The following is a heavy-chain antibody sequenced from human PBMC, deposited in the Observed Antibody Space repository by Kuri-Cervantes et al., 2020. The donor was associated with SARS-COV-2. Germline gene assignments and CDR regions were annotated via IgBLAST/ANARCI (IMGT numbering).Heavy chain of an antibody. CDR3: ARDIGYDFGDYRIGDYYYYMDS. CDR1: GGSFSGYY. CDR2: IHTSGST. V-gene: IGHV4-4*09. Sequence: GSLRLSCAVYGGSFSGYYWSWIRQLAGKGLEWIGYIHTSGSTNYNPTLKSRVTISVDTSKNQFSLKLSSVTAADTAVYYCARDIGYDFGDYRIGDYYYYMDSWGKGTTVTVSS. D-gene: IGHD4-17*01. J-gene: IGHJ6*03.